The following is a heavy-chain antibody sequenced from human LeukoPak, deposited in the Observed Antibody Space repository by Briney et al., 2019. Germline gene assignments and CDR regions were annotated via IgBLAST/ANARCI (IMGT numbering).Heavy chain of an antibody. CDR1: GGSISSYY. D-gene: IGHD6-13*01. CDR3: ARASIAADSSYAFDI. V-gene: IGHV4-59*01. CDR2: IYYSGST. J-gene: IGHJ3*02. Sequence: SETLSLTCTVSGGSISSYYWSWIRQPPGKGLGWIGYIYYSGSTNYNPSLKSRVTISVDTSKNQFSLKLSSVTAADTAVYYCARASIAADSSYAFDIWGQGTMVTASS.